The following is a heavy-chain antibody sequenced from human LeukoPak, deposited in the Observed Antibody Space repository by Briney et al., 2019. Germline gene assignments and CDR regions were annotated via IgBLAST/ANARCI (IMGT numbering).Heavy chain of an antibody. V-gene: IGHV3-21*01. D-gene: IGHD3-22*01. CDR1: GFTFSSYS. Sequence: GGSLRLSCAASGFTFSSYSMNWVRQAPGKGLEWVSSISSSSSYIYYADSVKGRFTISRDNAKNSLYLQMNSLRAADTAVYYCAKDPTHYRVWDDYDSTVLSYWGQGTLVTVSS. J-gene: IGHJ4*02. CDR2: ISSSSSYI. CDR3: AKDPTHYRVWDDYDSTVLSY.